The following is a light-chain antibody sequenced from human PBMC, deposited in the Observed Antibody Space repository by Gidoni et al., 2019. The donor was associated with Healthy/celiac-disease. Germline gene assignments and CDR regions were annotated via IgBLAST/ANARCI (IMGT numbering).Light chain of an antibody. CDR3: SSYTSSSTDV. V-gene: IGLV2-14*01. J-gene: IGLJ1*01. CDR1: SRHVGGYTY. Sequence: QSALPQPASVTGSPGQSITISCTGTSRHVGGYTYVSWYQQHPGKDPKLMIYDVSNRPPGVSNRFSGSKSGNTASLTSSGLQAEEEADYYCSSYTSSSTDVFGTGTKVTVL. CDR2: DVS.